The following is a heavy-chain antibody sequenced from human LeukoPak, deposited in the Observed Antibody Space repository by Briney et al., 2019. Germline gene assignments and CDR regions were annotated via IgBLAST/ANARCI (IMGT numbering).Heavy chain of an antibody. Sequence: GGSLRLSCAASGFTFSTYAMTWVRQAPGKGLEWVSAITGGGGSTFYADSVKGRFTISRDNSKNTLYLQMNSLRAEDTAVYYCAKDRGDSYGLGAFDIWGQRTMVTVSS. CDR1: GFTFSTYA. J-gene: IGHJ3*02. CDR2: ITGGGGST. V-gene: IGHV3-23*01. D-gene: IGHD2-21*02. CDR3: AKDRGDSYGLGAFDI.